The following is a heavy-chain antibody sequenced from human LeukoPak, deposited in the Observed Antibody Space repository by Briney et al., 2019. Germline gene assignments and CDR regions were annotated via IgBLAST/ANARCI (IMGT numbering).Heavy chain of an antibody. D-gene: IGHD6-19*01. CDR2: IYPGDSDT. CDR3: ARHISSGWYYVDY. Sequence: GESLKISCKGSGYSFTSFSIGWVRRMPGKGLEWMGIIYPGDSDTRYSPSFQGLVTISADKSVSTAYLQWSSLKASDTAMYYCARHISSGWYYVDYWGQGTLVTVSS. J-gene: IGHJ4*02. CDR1: GYSFTSFS. V-gene: IGHV5-51*01.